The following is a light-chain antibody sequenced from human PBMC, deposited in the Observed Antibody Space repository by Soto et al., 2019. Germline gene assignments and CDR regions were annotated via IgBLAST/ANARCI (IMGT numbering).Light chain of an antibody. CDR2: GVY. CDR1: QSVSSN. V-gene: IGKV3D-15*01. Sequence: EIVMTQRPTVVSGSRGEIAALSFRASQSVSSNLAWYQQKPGQAPRLLIYGVYTRAPGIPARFSGSGSGTEFTLTISSLQSEDFAVYYCQQYHSWPPRTFGQGTKVDIK. J-gene: IGKJ1*01. CDR3: QQYHSWPPRT.